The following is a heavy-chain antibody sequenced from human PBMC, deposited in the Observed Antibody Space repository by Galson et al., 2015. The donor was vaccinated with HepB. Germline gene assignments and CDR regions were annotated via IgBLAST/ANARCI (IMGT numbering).Heavy chain of an antibody. Sequence: SVKVSCKASGYTFTSYAMHWVRQAPGQRLEWMGWINAGNGNTKYSQKFQGRVTITRDTSASTAYMELSSLRSEDTAVYYCARGSREDCSGGSCYTSYGMDVWGQGTTVTVSS. CDR1: GYTFTSYA. CDR3: ARGSREDCSGGSCYTSYGMDV. V-gene: IGHV1-3*01. J-gene: IGHJ6*02. CDR2: INAGNGNT. D-gene: IGHD2-15*01.